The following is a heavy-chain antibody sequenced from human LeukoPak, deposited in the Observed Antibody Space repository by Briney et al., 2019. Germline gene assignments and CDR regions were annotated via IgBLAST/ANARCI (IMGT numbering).Heavy chain of an antibody. CDR2: ISGSGGST. Sequence: SGGSLRLSCAASGFTFSSYAMSWVRQAPGKGLEWVSAISGSGGSTYYADSVKGRFTISRDNSKNTLYLQMNSLRAEDTAVYYCAKYSSSWSDYFDYWGQGTLVTVSS. CDR3: AKYSSSWSDYFDY. V-gene: IGHV3-23*01. CDR1: GFTFSSYA. J-gene: IGHJ4*02. D-gene: IGHD6-13*01.